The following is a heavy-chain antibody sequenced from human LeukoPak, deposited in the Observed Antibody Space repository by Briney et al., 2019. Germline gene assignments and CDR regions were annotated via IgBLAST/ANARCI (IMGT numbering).Heavy chain of an antibody. Sequence: ASVKVFCKAPGYTFTSYHMHWLPHATGPALDLMRIINPSGGSTSYAQKFQGRVTMTRDTSTSTVYMELSSLRSEDTAVYYCASGYSSGWYLSNFDYWGQGTLVTVSS. CDR3: ASGYSSGWYLSNFDY. CDR2: INPSGGST. V-gene: IGHV1-46*01. J-gene: IGHJ4*02. CDR1: GYTFTSYH. D-gene: IGHD6-19*01.